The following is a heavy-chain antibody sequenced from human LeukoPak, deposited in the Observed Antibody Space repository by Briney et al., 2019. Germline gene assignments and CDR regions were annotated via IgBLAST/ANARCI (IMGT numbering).Heavy chain of an antibody. CDR2: ISGDGGST. CDR3: AKDTSGDYGGNQ. Sequence: GGSQRLSCAASGFTFDDYAMHWVRQAPGKGLEWVSLISGDGGSTYYADSVKGRFTISRDNSKNSLYLQMNSLRTEDTALYYCAKDTSGDYGGNQWGQGTLVTVSS. V-gene: IGHV3-43*02. D-gene: IGHD4-23*01. CDR1: GFTFDDYA. J-gene: IGHJ4*02.